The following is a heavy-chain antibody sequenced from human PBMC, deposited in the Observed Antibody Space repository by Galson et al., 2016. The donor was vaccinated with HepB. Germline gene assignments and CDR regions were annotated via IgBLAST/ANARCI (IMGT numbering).Heavy chain of an antibody. D-gene: IGHD2-2*01. V-gene: IGHV3-30*18. CDR3: AKDGRIYCSSASCHDHFHY. CDR2: ISYDGSNK. CDR1: GFTFSSYG. J-gene: IGHJ4*02. Sequence: SPRLSCAASGFTFSSYGIHWVRQAPGKGLEWVAFISYDGSNKKYADSVKGRFTISRDNSKKTLYLQMNSLGAEDTAVYYCAKDGRIYCSSASCHDHFHYWGQGTLVTVSS.